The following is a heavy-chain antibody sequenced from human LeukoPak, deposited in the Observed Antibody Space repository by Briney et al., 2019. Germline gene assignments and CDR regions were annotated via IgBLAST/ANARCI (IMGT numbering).Heavy chain of an antibody. CDR3: ARDVRWLRFVFDY. CDR1: RFTFSSYS. CDR2: ISSSSGTI. J-gene: IGHJ4*02. D-gene: IGHD5-12*01. V-gene: IGHV3-48*02. Sequence: QTGGSLRLSCAASRFTFSSYSMNWVPQAPGKGLEGVSYISSSSGTIYYADSVKGRFTISRDNAKNSLYLQMNSLRDEDTAVYYCARDVRWLRFVFDYWGQGTLVTVSS.